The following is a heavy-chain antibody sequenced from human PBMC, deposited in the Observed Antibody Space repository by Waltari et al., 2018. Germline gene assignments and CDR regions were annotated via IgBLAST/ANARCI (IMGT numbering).Heavy chain of an antibody. CDR1: GGTFSSYT. CDR2: IIPILGIA. CDR3: ARVSSVSDYFDY. Sequence: QVQLVQSGAEVKKPGSSVKVSCKASGGTFSSYTISWVRQAPGQGLEWMGRIIPILGIANYAQKFQGRVTITADKSTSTAYMELSSLRSEDMAVYYCARVSSVSDYFDYWGQGTLVTVSS. J-gene: IGHJ4*02. V-gene: IGHV1-69*02.